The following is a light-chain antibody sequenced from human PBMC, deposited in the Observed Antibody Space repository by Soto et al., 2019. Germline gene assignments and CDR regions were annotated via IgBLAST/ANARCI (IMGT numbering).Light chain of an antibody. V-gene: IGKV3-11*01. CDR3: QHRSIWPA. Sequence: EILLTQSPATLALSPGETSTLSCRASQSVSSYLAWYQQKPGQAPRLLISDASNRASGIPARFSGSGSGTDFTLTISSLEPEDFAVYYCQHRSIWPAFGQGTRLEIK. CDR2: DAS. CDR1: QSVSSY. J-gene: IGKJ5*01.